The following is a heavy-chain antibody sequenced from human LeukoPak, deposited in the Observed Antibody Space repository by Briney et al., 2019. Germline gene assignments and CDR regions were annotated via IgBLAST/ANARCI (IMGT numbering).Heavy chain of an antibody. D-gene: IGHD3-22*01. CDR2: IKQDGSKK. CDR3: ASEVYYDSSGYYRDEDY. Sequence: GGSLRLSCVASGFPFSSYRMTWVRQAPGKGLEWVANIKQDGSKKSYVDSVKGRFTISRDNAKNSLYLQMNSLRAEDTAVYYCASEVYYDSSGYYRDEDYWGQGTLVTVSS. CDR1: GFPFSSYR. V-gene: IGHV3-7*01. J-gene: IGHJ4*02.